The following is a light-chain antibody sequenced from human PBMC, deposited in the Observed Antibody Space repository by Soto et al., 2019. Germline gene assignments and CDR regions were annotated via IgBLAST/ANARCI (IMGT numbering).Light chain of an antibody. Sequence: DIQMTQSPSSLSASVGDRVTITCRASQTISTHLNWYQQKPGKAPKLLIYSTSSLQSGVPSRFRGSGSGTDFTLTISSLQPEDFATYYCQQNFSPPWTFGLGTMVDI. CDR3: QQNFSPPWT. J-gene: IGKJ1*01. CDR2: STS. V-gene: IGKV1-39*01. CDR1: QTISTH.